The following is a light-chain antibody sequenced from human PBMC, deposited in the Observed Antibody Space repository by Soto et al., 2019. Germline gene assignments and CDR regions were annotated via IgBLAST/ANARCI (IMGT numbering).Light chain of an antibody. Sequence: EIVMTQSPATLSVSPGERATLSCRASQSVSSNLAWYQQKPGQAPRLLIYGASTRATGIPARSSGSGSGTEFTLTISSLQSEDFAVYYCQQYNNWTPWTLGQGTKVDIK. V-gene: IGKV3-15*01. CDR2: GAS. J-gene: IGKJ1*01. CDR1: QSVSSN. CDR3: QQYNNWTPWT.